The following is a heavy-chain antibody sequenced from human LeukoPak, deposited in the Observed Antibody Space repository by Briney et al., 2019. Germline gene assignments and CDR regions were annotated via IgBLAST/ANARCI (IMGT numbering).Heavy chain of an antibody. CDR2: IWYDGSNK. J-gene: IGHJ4*02. Sequence: GRSLRLSRAASGFTFSSYGMHWVRQAPGKGLEWVAVIWYDGSNKYYADSVKGRFTISRDNSKNTLYLQMNSLRAEDTAVYYCARDLRAAAGMSFGFDYWGQGTLVTVSS. CDR3: ARDLRAAAGMSFGFDY. V-gene: IGHV3-33*01. CDR1: GFTFSSYG. D-gene: IGHD6-13*01.